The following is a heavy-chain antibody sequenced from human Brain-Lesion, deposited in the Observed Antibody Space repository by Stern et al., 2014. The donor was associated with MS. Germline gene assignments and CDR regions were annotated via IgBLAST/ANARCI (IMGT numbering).Heavy chain of an antibody. CDR2: VYYSGSI. J-gene: IGHJ2*01. Sequence: VPLEESGPGLVKPLQTLSLTCTVSGGSVSSGGYFWNWIRQHPGKGLEWIGHVYYSGSIAYNPSLKSRVTISVDTSKNQFSLRLRSVTAADTAVYYCARNPALWYFDLWGRGTLAAVSS. CDR3: ARNPALWYFDL. CDR1: GGSVSSGGYF. V-gene: IGHV4-31*03. D-gene: IGHD3-3*02.